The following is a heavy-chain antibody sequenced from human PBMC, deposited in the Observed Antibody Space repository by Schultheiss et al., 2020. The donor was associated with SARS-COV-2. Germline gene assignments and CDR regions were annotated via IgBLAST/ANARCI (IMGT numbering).Heavy chain of an antibody. J-gene: IGHJ4*02. CDR3: AREVPAANSIQPVYYFDY. V-gene: IGHV1-8*01. D-gene: IGHD2-2*01. Sequence: ASVKVSCKASGYTFTSYDINWVRQATGQGLEWMGWMNPNSGNTGYAQEFQGRVTITRDTSASTAYMELSSLRSEDTAVYYCAREVPAANSIQPVYYFDYWGQGTLVTVSS. CDR2: MNPNSGNT. CDR1: GYTFTSYD.